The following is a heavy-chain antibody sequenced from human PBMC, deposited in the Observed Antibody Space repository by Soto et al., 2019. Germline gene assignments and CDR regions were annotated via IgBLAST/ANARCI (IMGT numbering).Heavy chain of an antibody. V-gene: IGHV2-70*04. Sequence: SGPTLVNPTQTLTLTCTFSGFSLSTSGMRVSWIRQPPGKALEWLARIDWDDDKFYSTSLRTRLTISKDTSKDQVVLTMTNMDPVDTATYYCAKTGTDGSWFDPWGQGTLVTVSS. J-gene: IGHJ5*02. CDR3: AKTGTDGSWFDP. CDR2: IDWDDDK. D-gene: IGHD5-12*01. CDR1: GFSLSTSGMR.